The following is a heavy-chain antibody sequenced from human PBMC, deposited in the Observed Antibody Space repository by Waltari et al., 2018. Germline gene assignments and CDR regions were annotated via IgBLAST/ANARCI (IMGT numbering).Heavy chain of an antibody. CDR3: TREHGAVAGSYYYYGMDV. V-gene: IGHV3-23*01. J-gene: IGHJ6*02. CDR2: VYASDGSK. CDR1: GFVFGGYT. D-gene: IGHD6-19*01. Sequence: VQLLESGGGMVQPGGSLTLSCEASGFVFGGYTMSSVRQAPGKGLDWVATVYASDGSKHYTESTRGRFTISRDSARNTLLLQMNSLRVEDTAVYFCTREHGAVAGSYYYYGMDVWGQGTTVIVSS.